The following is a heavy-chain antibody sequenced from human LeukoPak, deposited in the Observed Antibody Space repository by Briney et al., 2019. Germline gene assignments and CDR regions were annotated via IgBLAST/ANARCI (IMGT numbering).Heavy chain of an antibody. CDR1: GFTFSSYA. J-gene: IGHJ4*02. CDR2: ISGSGDST. Sequence: GGSLRLSCAASGFTFSSYAMSWVRQAPGKGLEWVSGISGSGDSTYYADSVKRRFTISRDNTKNTLYLQMNSLRAEDTAIYYCAKLSEPDWGQGTLVTVSS. V-gene: IGHV3-23*01. CDR3: AKLSEPD.